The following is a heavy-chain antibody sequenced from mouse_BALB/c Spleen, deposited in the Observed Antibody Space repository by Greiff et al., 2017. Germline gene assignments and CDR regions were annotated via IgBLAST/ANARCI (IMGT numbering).Heavy chain of an antibody. CDR3: NAWGYPAWFAY. Sequence: VQLQQSGAELVRSGASVKLSCTASGFNIKDYYMHWVKQRPEQGLEWIGWIDPENGDTEYAPKFQGKATMTADTSSNTAYLQLSSLTSEDTAVYYCNAWGYPAWFAYWGQGTLVTVSA. CDR2: IDPENGDT. D-gene: IGHD2-2*01. J-gene: IGHJ3*01. CDR1: GFNIKDYY. V-gene: IGHV14-4*02.